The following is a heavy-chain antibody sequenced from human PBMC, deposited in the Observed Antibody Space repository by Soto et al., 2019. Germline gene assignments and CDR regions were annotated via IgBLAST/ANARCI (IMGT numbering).Heavy chain of an antibody. D-gene: IGHD3-16*01. Sequence: QVTLKESGPVLVKPTEPLTLTCTVSGFSLSNARMGVSWIRQPPGKALEWLAHIFSNDEKSYSTSLKSRLNISKDTSKSQVVLTMTIMDPVDTATFYFARRSLFFWFDPCRQGTLVTVSS. J-gene: IGHJ5*02. V-gene: IGHV2-26*01. CDR3: ARRSLFFWFDP. CDR2: IFSNDEK. CDR1: GFSLSNARMG.